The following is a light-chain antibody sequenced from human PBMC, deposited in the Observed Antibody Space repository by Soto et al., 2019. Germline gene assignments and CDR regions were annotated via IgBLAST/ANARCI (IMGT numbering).Light chain of an antibody. J-gene: IGKJ3*01. CDR2: GAS. Sequence: EVVLTQSPATLSVSPGDRATLSCRASQSVSRNLAWYQQKPGQAPRLLIYGASTRATGVPARFSGSGSGTEFTLSISSLQSEDFAVYYCQHYGNSPPSVTFGPGTKVDIK. V-gene: IGKV3-15*01. CDR3: QHYGNSPPSVT. CDR1: QSVSRN.